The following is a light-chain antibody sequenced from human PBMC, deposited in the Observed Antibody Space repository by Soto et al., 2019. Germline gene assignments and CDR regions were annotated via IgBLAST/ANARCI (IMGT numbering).Light chain of an antibody. Sequence: EIVLTQSPGTLSLSPGERATLSCRASQSVSYYLAWYQQKPGQAPRLLIYDASSRATGVPDRFSGSGSGTDFTLTISSLEPEDFAVYYCQQRSNWLTFGGGNKVDIK. CDR3: QQRSNWLT. V-gene: IGKV3-11*01. CDR1: QSVSYY. J-gene: IGKJ4*01. CDR2: DAS.